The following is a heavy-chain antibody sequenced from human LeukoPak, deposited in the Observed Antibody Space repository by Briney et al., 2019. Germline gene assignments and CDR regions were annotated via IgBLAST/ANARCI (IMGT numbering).Heavy chain of an antibody. CDR2: IFSHGET. CDR1: GFTVGNNY. CDR3: ARDPPAVSINTYA. D-gene: IGHD2-8*01. Sequence: GGSLRLSCAASGFTVGNNYMNWVRQAPGKGLEWVSLIFSHGETSYADSAKGRFTISRDNSKNTLYLQMNGLRVEDTAVYYCARDPPAVSINTYAWGQGTLVTVSS. V-gene: IGHV3-66*01. J-gene: IGHJ4*02.